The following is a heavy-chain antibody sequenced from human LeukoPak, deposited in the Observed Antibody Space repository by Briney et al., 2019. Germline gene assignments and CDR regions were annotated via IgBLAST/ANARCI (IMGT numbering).Heavy chain of an antibody. J-gene: IGHJ4*02. CDR2: IKQDGSEK. D-gene: IGHD2-2*01. Sequence: GGSLRLSCAASGFTFSSSWMSWVRQAPGKVLEWVANIKQDGSEKYYVDSVKGRFTISRDNAKNSLYLQMNSLRAEDTAVYYCARDAGCSSTSCFNFDYWGQGTLVPVSS. CDR1: GFTFSSSW. CDR3: ARDAGCSSTSCFNFDY. V-gene: IGHV3-7*01.